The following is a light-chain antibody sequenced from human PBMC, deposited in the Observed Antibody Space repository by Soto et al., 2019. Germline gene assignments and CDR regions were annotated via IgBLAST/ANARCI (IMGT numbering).Light chain of an antibody. CDR1: QSVVTNS. J-gene: IGKJ1*01. CDR3: HQYGGPRWT. V-gene: IGKV3-20*01. CDR2: GAS. Sequence: DIVLTQSPGTLSVSQGDSATLSCRASQSVVTNSLAWYQQKPGQAPRLIIYGASSRATGIPDRSSGMGSGTDFTLTISRLEPEDCAVYYCHQYGGPRWTVGQGTKVE.